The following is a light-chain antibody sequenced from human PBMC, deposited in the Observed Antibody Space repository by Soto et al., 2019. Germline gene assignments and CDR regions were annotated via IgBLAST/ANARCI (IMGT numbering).Light chain of an antibody. V-gene: IGKV3-11*01. CDR2: DES. J-gene: IGKJ3*01. Sequence: EIVFTNSPSNLSLSPWERATLPSRASQSVSSYLAWYQQKPGQDPRILIYDESNRATGIPARFSGSGSGTDFTLPIRSIEPEEFAVDYCTQRSNLFTFGNGT. CDR3: TQRSNLFT. CDR1: QSVSSY.